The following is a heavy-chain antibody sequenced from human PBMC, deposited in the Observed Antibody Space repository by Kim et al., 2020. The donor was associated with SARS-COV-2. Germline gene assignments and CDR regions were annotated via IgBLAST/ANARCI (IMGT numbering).Heavy chain of an antibody. CDR3: ARGLWSGIQQYYMDV. V-gene: IGHV3-21*01. J-gene: IGHJ6*03. D-gene: IGHD3-3*01. Sequence: GGSLRLSCAASGFTFSDYSMNWVRQAPGRGLEWVSPIRSDSGSIFYADSLKGRFTISRDNAKNSLYLQMNSLRDEDTAVYYCARGLWSGIQQYYMDVWGRGTTVTVSS. CDR1: GFTFSDYS. CDR2: IRSDSGSI.